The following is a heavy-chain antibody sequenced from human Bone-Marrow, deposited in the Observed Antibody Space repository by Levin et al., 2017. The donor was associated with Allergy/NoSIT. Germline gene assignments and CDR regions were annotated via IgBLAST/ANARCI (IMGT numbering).Heavy chain of an antibody. V-gene: IGHV3-21*01. CDR3: VRGIIGDVRVAHKEAFDV. CDR2: ISSDSSDL. CDR1: GFTFSDYS. Sequence: PGGSLRLSCIVSGFTFSDYSIYWVRQAPGKGLEWISSISSDSSDLYYADSVKGRFTISRDNAKNSLNLQVSSLRAEDMAVYHCVRGIIGDVRVAHKEAFDVWGQGTMVTVSS. D-gene: IGHD2/OR15-2a*01. J-gene: IGHJ3*01.